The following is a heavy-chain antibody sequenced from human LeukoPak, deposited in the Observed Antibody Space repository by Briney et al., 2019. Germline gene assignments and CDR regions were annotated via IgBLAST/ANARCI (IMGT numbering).Heavy chain of an antibody. CDR2: ISSSNTYI. Sequence: GGSLRLSCAASGFTFSSYGMNWVRQAPGKGLEWVSSISSSNTYIYYADSVKGRFTISRDNAKNSLYLQMNSLIAEDTAVYYCARGLVGAFYPFDYWGQGIQVTVSS. V-gene: IGHV3-21*01. D-gene: IGHD1-26*01. J-gene: IGHJ4*02. CDR1: GFTFSSYG. CDR3: ARGLVGAFYPFDY.